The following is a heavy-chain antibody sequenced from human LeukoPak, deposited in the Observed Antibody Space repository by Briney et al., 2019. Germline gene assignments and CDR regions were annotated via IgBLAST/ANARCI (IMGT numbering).Heavy chain of an antibody. V-gene: IGHV1-18*01. J-gene: IGHJ4*02. CDR2: ISVNKGNT. CDR3: ARSLGGGNYYVNYDK. D-gene: IGHD3-10*01. CDR1: GYTFSSHA. Sequence: ASVKVSCKASGYTFSSHAISWVRQAPGQGLEWMGWISVNKGNTYYAQKLQGRVTMTTDTSTSTAYMELRSLSSDDTAVYYCARSLGGGNYYVNYDKWGQGTLVTVSS.